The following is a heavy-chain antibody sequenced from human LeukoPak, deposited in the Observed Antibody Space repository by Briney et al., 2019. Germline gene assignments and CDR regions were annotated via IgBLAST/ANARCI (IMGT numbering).Heavy chain of an antibody. Sequence: GGSLRLSCAASGFTFSSYAMSWVRQAPGKGLEGVSAISGSGGSTYYADSVKGRFTISRDNSKNTLYLQMNSLRAEDTAVYYCAKSGGHFGYCSSTSCPYDAFDIWGQGTMVTVSS. CDR2: ISGSGGST. V-gene: IGHV3-23*01. D-gene: IGHD2-2*01. CDR1: GFTFSSYA. J-gene: IGHJ3*02. CDR3: AKSGGHFGYCSSTSCPYDAFDI.